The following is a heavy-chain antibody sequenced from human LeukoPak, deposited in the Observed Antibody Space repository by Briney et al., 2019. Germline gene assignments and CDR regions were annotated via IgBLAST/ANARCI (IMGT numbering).Heavy chain of an antibody. V-gene: IGHV3-73*01. J-gene: IGHJ5*02. CDR1: GFTFSDSS. CDR3: TRDSGTYNWLDP. CDR2: MEKELNGYAT. Sequence: GGSLRLSCAASGFTFSDSSIHWVRQASGKGLEWIGLMEKELNGYATAYAASVRGRFTNSRDDSQNTAYLQMDSLKTEDTALYYCTRDSGTYNWLDPWGQGTLVTVSS. D-gene: IGHD1-26*01.